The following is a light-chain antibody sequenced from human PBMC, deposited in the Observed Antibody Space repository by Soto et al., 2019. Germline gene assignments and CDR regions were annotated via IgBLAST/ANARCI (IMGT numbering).Light chain of an antibody. CDR1: SSNIGAGYD. J-gene: IGLJ1*01. Sequence: QSVLTQPPSVSGAPGQRVTISCTGSSSNIGAGYDVHWYQQLPGTAPKLLMYANSHRPSGVPDRFSASKSGTSASLAITGLQAEDEADYYCQSYDNSLSGYVFGSGTKLTVL. CDR3: QSYDNSLSGYV. V-gene: IGLV1-40*01. CDR2: ANS.